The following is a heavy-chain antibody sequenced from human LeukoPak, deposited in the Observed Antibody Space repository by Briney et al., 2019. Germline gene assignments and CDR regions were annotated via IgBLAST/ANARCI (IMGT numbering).Heavy chain of an antibody. V-gene: IGHV3-64*01. CDR2: ISSNGGST. Sequence: PGGSLRLSCAASGFTFSSYAMHWVRQAPGKGLEYVSAISSNGGSTYYANSVKGRFTISRDNSKNTLYLQMGSLRAEDMAVYYCARGKVGARQFDPWGQGTLVTVSS. CDR3: ARGKVGARQFDP. D-gene: IGHD1-26*01. CDR1: GFTFSSYA. J-gene: IGHJ5*02.